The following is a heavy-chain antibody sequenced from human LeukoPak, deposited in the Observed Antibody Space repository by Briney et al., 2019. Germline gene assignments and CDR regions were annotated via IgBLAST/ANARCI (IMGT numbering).Heavy chain of an antibody. CDR2: ISSSGTTI. D-gene: IGHD3-3*01. Sequence: GGSLRLSCAASGFPFSDYYMSWIRQAPGKGLEWLSYISSSGTTIYYADSVKGRFTISRDNAKNSLYLHMNSLRAEDTAVYYCARDRCDYDFCERDTFDIWGQGTMVTVSS. CDR1: GFPFSDYY. V-gene: IGHV3-11*04. J-gene: IGHJ3*02. CDR3: ARDRCDYDFCERDTFDI.